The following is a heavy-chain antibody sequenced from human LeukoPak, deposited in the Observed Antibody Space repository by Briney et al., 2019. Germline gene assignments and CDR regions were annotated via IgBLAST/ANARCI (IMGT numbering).Heavy chain of an antibody. Sequence: SETLSLTCAVYGGSFSGYYWSWLRQPLGKGLEWIGEINHSGSTNYNPSLKSRVTISVDTSKNQFSLKLSSVTAADTAVYYCARGLGGHNWFDPWGQGTLVTVSS. CDR2: INHSGST. D-gene: IGHD3-16*01. CDR3: ARGLGGHNWFDP. V-gene: IGHV4-34*01. J-gene: IGHJ5*02. CDR1: GGSFSGYY.